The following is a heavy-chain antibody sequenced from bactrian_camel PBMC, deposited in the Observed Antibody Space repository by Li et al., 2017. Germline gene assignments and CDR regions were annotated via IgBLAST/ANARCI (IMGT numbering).Heavy chain of an antibody. CDR2: INNGET. CDR1: GFGFATYT. Sequence: VQLVESGGGSVQPGGSLRLSCAASGFGFATYTINWVRQAPGEGLEWVSLINNGETQYQDSVKGRFTISRDNAKSTLYLQMNSLKPEDTAMYYCAAGEVRYCSVLWRRDRGQGTQVTVS. V-gene: IGHV3S31*01. D-gene: IGHD1*01. J-gene: IGHJ4*01. CDR3: AAGEVRYCSVLWRRD.